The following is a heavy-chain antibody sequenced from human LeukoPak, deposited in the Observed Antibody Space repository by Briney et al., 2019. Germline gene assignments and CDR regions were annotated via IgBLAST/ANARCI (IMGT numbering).Heavy chain of an antibody. CDR2: ISGSGGST. J-gene: IGHJ4*02. CDR1: GFTFSNYG. CDR3: AKEEQVLLWFGELNY. Sequence: PGGSLRLSCAASGFTFSNYGMSWVRQAPGKGLEWVSAISGSGGSTYYADSVKGRFTISRDNSKNTLYLQMNSLRAEDTAVYYCAKEEQVLLWFGELNYWGQGTLVTVSS. D-gene: IGHD3-10*01. V-gene: IGHV3-23*01.